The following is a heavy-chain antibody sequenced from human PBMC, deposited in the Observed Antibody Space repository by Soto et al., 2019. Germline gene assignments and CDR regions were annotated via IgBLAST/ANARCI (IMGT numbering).Heavy chain of an antibody. CDR3: ARDIRRRDSSGWRYYFDY. CDR1: GFTFSDYY. D-gene: IGHD6-19*01. Sequence: GGSLRLSCAASGFTFSDYYMSWIRQAPGKGLEWVSYISSSSSYTNYADSVKGRFTISRDNTKNSLYLQMNSLRAEDTAVYYCARDIRRRDSSGWRYYFDYWGQGTLVTVSS. J-gene: IGHJ4*02. V-gene: IGHV3-11*05. CDR2: ISSSSSYT.